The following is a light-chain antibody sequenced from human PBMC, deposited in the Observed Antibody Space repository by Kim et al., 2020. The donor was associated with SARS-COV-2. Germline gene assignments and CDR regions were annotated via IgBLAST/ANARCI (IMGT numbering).Light chain of an antibody. CDR3: QSSDSSGTYHV. Sequence: SYELTQPPSVSVSPGQTARIICSGDALPNQYAYWYQQKPGQAPVLMIYKDTERPSGIPERFSGSKSGTTVTLTISGVQAEDEADYYCQSSDSSGTYHVFG. J-gene: IGLJ1*01. CDR1: ALPNQY. CDR2: KDT. V-gene: IGLV3-25*03.